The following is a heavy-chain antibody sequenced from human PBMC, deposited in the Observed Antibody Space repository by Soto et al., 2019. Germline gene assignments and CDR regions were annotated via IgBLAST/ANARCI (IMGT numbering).Heavy chain of an antibody. CDR3: GGWATVGGCYYYYYGMDV. CDR2: ISSSGSTI. CDR1: GFTFSSYE. Sequence: EVQLVESGGGLVQPGGSLRLSCAASGFTFSSYEMNWVRQAPGKGLEWVSYISSSGSTIYYADSVKGRFTISRDNAKDSLGLEMNRLRGEGRAVYYCGGWATVGGCYYYYYGMDVWGQGTTVTVSS. V-gene: IGHV3-48*03. D-gene: IGHD4-17*01. J-gene: IGHJ6*02.